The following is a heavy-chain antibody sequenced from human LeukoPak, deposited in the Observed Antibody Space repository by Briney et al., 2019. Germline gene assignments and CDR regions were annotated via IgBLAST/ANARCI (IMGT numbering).Heavy chain of an antibody. J-gene: IGHJ4*02. Sequence: SVKVSCKASGYTFTSYGISWVRQAPGQGLEWMGGIIPIFGTANYAQKFQGRVTITTDESTSTAYMELSSLRSEDTAVYYCATDYGDYMEGFGYWGQGTLVTVSS. CDR2: IIPIFGTA. V-gene: IGHV1-69*05. CDR3: ATDYGDYMEGFGY. D-gene: IGHD4-17*01. CDR1: GYTFTSYG.